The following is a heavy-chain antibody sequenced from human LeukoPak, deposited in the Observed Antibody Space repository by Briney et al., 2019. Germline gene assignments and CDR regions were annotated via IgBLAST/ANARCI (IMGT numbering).Heavy chain of an antibody. CDR3: ARGRELDWGYAEGNY. J-gene: IGHJ4*02. V-gene: IGHV1-2*02. CDR1: GYTFTGYY. Sequence: ASVKVSCKASGYTFTGYYMHWVRQAPGQGLEWMGWINPNSGGTNYAQKFQGRVTMTRDTSISTAYMELSRLRSDDTAVYYCARGRELDWGYAEGNYWGQGTLVTVSS. D-gene: IGHD3/OR15-3a*01. CDR2: INPNSGGT.